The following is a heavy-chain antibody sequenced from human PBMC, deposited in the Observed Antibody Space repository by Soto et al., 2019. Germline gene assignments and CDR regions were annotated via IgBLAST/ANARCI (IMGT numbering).Heavy chain of an antibody. CDR3: TTAPRYSSGWYNNLNYYYYGMDV. Sequence: LSLTCAASGFTFSNAWMNWVRQAPGKGLEWVGRIKSKTDGGTTDYAAPVKGRFTISRDDSKNTLYLQMNSLKTEDTAVYYCTTAPRYSSGWYNNLNYYYYGMDVWGQGTTVTVSS. CDR1: GFTFSNAW. J-gene: IGHJ6*02. D-gene: IGHD6-19*01. CDR2: IKSKTDGGTT. V-gene: IGHV3-15*07.